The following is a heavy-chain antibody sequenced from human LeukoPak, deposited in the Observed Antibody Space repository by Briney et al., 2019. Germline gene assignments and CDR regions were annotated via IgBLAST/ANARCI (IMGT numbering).Heavy chain of an antibody. CDR2: IRSKAYGGTT. V-gene: IGHV3-49*04. J-gene: IGHJ4*02. D-gene: IGHD3-22*01. CDR1: GFTFGDYG. CDR3: TRGDYYDTSGYYFLFDY. Sequence: PGGSLRLSCTASGFTFGDYGMSWVRQAPGKGLEWVGFIRSKAYGGTTEYAASVKGRFTISRDDSKSIAYLQMNSLKTEDTAVYHCTRGDYYDTSGYYFLFDYWGQGTLVTVSS.